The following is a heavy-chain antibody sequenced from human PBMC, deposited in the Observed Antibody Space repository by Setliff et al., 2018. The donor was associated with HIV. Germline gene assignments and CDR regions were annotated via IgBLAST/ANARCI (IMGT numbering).Heavy chain of an antibody. D-gene: IGHD3-10*01. J-gene: IGHJ3*02. Sequence: SETLSLTCAVSGYSISSGYYWGWIRQPPGKGLEWIGDIFYTGNTYYNPSLQSRVTMSVDTSKNQFSLRLSSVTAADTAVYYCATSAESGFGIHWGVFNIWGQGTRVTVSS. CDR3: ATSAESGFGIHWGVFNI. CDR1: GYSISSGYY. V-gene: IGHV4-38-2*01. CDR2: IFYTGNT.